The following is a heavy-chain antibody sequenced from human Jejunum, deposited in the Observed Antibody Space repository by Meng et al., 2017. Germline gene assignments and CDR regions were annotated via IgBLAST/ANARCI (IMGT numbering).Heavy chain of an antibody. J-gene: IGHJ4*02. V-gene: IGHV3-30*17. CDR3: VKAKSLGSGWDFMLDY. Sequence: GESLKISCVASGFSFRNTKMHWVRQAPDKGLEWVAVISPDGTNIYYADSVKGRFTISRDDSRNTLYLQMNSLRAEDTALYYCVKAKSLGSGWDFMLDYWGQGTLVTVSS. D-gene: IGHD6-19*01. CDR2: ISPDGTNI. CDR1: GFSFRNTK.